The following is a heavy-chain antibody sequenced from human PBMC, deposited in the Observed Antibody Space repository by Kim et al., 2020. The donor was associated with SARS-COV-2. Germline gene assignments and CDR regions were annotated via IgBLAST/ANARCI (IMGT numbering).Heavy chain of an antibody. CDR2: ISYDGSNK. D-gene: IGHD3-9*01. J-gene: IGHJ4*02. CDR1: GFTFSSYG. Sequence: GGSLRISCAASGFTFSSYGMYWVRQAPGKGLEWVAVISYDGSNKYYADSVKGRFTISRDNSKNTLYLQMNSLRAEDTAVYYCAKGVLTIGGFDYWGQGTLVTVSS. V-gene: IGHV3-30*18. CDR3: AKGVLTIGGFDY.